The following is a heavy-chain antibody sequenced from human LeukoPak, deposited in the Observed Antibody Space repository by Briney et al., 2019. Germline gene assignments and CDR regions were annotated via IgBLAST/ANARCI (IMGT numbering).Heavy chain of an antibody. CDR1: RFTFSSYS. V-gene: IGHV3-21*04. CDR3: AKGKASGSYIVDY. J-gene: IGHJ4*02. CDR2: ISSSSSYI. D-gene: IGHD6-19*01. Sequence: GGSLRLSCAASRFTFSSYSMNWVRQAPGKGLEWVSSISSSSSYIYYADSVKGRFTISRDNSKNTLYLQMNSLRAEDTAVYYCAKGKASGSYIVDYWGQGTLVTVSS.